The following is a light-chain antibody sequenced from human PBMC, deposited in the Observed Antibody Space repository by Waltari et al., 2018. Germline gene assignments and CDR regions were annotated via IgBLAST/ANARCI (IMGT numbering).Light chain of an antibody. J-gene: IGLJ2*01. CDR1: LLATYF. V-gene: IGLV3-27*01. CDR3: YSGDDINRL. CDR2: KDN. Sequence: SYELTQPPSVSVSLGQTAKITCTGNLLATYFAHWYQQKPGQAPILIIYKDNARPSGIPDRFSGSSSGTTVTLTISGAQTEDEADYYCYSGDDINRLFGGGTRLTVL.